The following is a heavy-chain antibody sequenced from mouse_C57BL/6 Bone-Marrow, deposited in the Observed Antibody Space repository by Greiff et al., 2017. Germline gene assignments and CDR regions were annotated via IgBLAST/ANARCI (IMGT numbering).Heavy chain of an antibody. CDR1: GYTFTDYE. CDR2: IDPETGGT. Sequence: QVQLQQSGAELVRPGASVTLSCKASGYTFTDYEMHWVKQTPVHGLEWIGAIDPETGGTAYNQKFKGKAILTADKSSSTAYMELRSLTSEDSAVYYCARRYESYFYYAMDYWGRGTSVTVTA. CDR3: ARRYESYFYYAMDY. V-gene: IGHV1-15*01. D-gene: IGHD2-3*01. J-gene: IGHJ4*01.